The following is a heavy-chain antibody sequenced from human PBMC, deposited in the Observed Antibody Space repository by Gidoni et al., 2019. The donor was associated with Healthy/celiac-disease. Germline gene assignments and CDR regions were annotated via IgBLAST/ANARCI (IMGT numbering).Heavy chain of an antibody. V-gene: IGHV4-39*01. J-gene: IGHJ4*02. CDR2: IYYSGST. D-gene: IGHD3-22*01. CDR3: ARQGTYYYDSSGLYYFDY. CDR1: GGSLSSSSYY. Sequence: QLQLQESGPGLVKPSATLSLTCTVSGGSLSSSSYYWGWIRQPPGKGLEWIGSIYYSGSTYYNPSLKSRVTISVDTSKNQFSLKLSSVTAADTAVYYCARQGTYYYDSSGLYYFDYWGQGTLVTVSS.